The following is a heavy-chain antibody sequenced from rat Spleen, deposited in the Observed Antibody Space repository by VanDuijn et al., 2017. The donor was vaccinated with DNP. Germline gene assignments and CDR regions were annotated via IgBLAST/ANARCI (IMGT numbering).Heavy chain of an antibody. CDR3: VRDPYFGYFEH. CDR2: ISYDGINT. CDR1: GFTFSDYN. Sequence: EVQLVESGGGLVQPGRSLKLSCVGSGFTFSDYNMAWVRQAPKKGLEWVATISYDGINTIYRDSVKGRFTISRDNARNTLYLQLDSLRSEDTATYYCVRDPYFGYFEHWGQGVMVTVSS. D-gene: IGHD2-1*01. V-gene: IGHV5-7*01. J-gene: IGHJ2*01.